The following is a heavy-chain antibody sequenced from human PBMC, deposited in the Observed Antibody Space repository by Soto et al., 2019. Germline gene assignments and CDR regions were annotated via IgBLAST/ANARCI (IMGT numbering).Heavy chain of an antibody. D-gene: IGHD6-13*01. Sequence: EVQLLESGGGLVQPGGSLRLSCAASGFTFSSYAMSGVRQAPGKGLEWVSAISGSGGSTYYADSVKGRFTISRDNSKNTLYLQMNSLRAEDTAVYYCANIIAAAGSWYFQHWGQGTLVTVSS. CDR2: ISGSGGST. V-gene: IGHV3-23*01. CDR3: ANIIAAAGSWYFQH. CDR1: GFTFSSYA. J-gene: IGHJ1*01.